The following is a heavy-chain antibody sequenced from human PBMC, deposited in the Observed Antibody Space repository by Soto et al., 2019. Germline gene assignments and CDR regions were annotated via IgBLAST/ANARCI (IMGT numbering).Heavy chain of an antibody. CDR3: ARGRKGSSGRNFDY. J-gene: IGHJ4*02. CDR2: INHSGST. D-gene: IGHD6-19*01. CDR1: GGSFSGYY. V-gene: IGHV4-34*01. Sequence: QVQLQQWGAGLLKPSETLSLTCAVYGGSFSGYYWSWIRQPPGKGLERIGEINHSGSTNYNPSLKSRVTISVDTSKNQFSLKLSSVTAADTAVYYCARGRKGSSGRNFDYWGQGTLVTVSS.